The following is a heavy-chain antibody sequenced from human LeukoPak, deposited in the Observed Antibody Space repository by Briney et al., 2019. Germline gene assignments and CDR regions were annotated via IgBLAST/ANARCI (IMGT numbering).Heavy chain of an antibody. V-gene: IGHV4-39*01. CDR3: ARVSGSYNNYFDY. J-gene: IGHJ4*02. CDR1: GGSISSSSYY. D-gene: IGHD1-26*01. Sequence: SETLSLTCTVSGGSISSSSYYWGWIRQPPGKGLEWIGSIYYSGSTYYNPSLKSRVTISVDTSKNQFSLKLSSVTAADTAVYYCARVSGSYNNYFDYWGQGTLVTVSS. CDR2: IYYSGST.